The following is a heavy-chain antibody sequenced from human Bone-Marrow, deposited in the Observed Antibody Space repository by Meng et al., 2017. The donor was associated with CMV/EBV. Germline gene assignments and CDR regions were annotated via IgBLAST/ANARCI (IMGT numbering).Heavy chain of an antibody. Sequence: ASVKDSCKASGYTFTGYYMHWVRQAPGQGLEWMGWINPNSGGTNYAQKFQGRVTMTRDTSISTAYMELSSLRSEDTAVYYCARGGGWPSVYYFDYWGQGTLVTVSS. V-gene: IGHV1-2*02. D-gene: IGHD1-26*01. CDR2: INPNSGGT. J-gene: IGHJ4*02. CDR3: ARGGGWPSVYYFDY. CDR1: GYTFTGYY.